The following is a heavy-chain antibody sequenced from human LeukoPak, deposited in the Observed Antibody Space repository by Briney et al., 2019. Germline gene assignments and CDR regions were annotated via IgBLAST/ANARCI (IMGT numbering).Heavy chain of an antibody. CDR3: SRDHPGFNSLDF. Sequence: PGGSLRLSCTASGFTFSNYWMHWVRHAPGKGLEWVSRLRTDGGRTNYADSVAGRFTISRDNTKNTVYLQMNSLRAEGTAVYYCSRDHPGFNSLDFWGQGTLVTVSS. CDR1: GFTFSNYW. J-gene: IGHJ4*02. D-gene: IGHD4-23*01. CDR2: LRTDGGRT. V-gene: IGHV3-74*01.